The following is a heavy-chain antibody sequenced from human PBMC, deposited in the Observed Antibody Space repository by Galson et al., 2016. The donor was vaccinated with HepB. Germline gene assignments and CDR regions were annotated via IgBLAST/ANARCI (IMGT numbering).Heavy chain of an antibody. J-gene: IGHJ6*02. CDR1: GYTIHTYG. V-gene: IGHV1-18*01. CDR3: AATPTTRYGMDV. CDR2: ISGYDSAT. D-gene: IGHD1-1*01. Sequence: SVKVSCKASGYTIHTYGFTWVRQGPGQGLEWLGFISGYDSATNYAQKFQGRVTVTTDTSTNTAYMEMRSLRSDDTAVYYCAATPTTRYGMDVWGQGTTVTVS.